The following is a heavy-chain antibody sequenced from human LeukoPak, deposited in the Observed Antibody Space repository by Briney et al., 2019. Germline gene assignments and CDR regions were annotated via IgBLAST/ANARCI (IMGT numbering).Heavy chain of an antibody. CDR2: INPNSGGT. V-gene: IGHV1-2*02. Sequence: ASVKVSCKASGGTFSSYAISWVRQAPGQGLEWMGWINPNSGGTNYAQKFQGRVTMTRDTSISTAYMELSRLRSDDTAVYYCARSPKGSSWSYYYYYYMDVWGKGTTVTVSS. CDR1: GGTFSSYA. CDR3: ARSPKGSSWSYYYYYYMDV. D-gene: IGHD6-13*01. J-gene: IGHJ6*03.